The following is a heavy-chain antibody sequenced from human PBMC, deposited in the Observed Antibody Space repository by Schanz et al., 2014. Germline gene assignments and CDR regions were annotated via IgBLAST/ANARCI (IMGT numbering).Heavy chain of an antibody. J-gene: IGHJ3*02. CDR2: FIPILDVG. CDR3: ARGTMPGAFDI. D-gene: IGHD1-26*01. CDR1: RSTFSSYT. V-gene: IGHV1-69*02. Sequence: QVQLVQSGAEVKKPGSSVKVSCKASRSTFSSYTISWVRQARGQGLEWVGRFIPILDVGNYAQQFQGRVTFTADKSTSTAYMELSSLRYEDTALYCCARGTMPGAFDIWGQGTMVIDSS.